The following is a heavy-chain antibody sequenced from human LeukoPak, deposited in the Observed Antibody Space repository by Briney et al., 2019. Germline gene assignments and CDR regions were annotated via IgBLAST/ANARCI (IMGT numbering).Heavy chain of an antibody. V-gene: IGHV3-48*03. CDR1: GFTFSSYE. J-gene: IGHJ3*02. CDR3: AREYYDILTGERWDAFDI. D-gene: IGHD3-9*01. CDR2: ISSSGSTI. Sequence: GGSLRLSCAASGFTFSSYEMNWVRQAPGKGLEWVSYISSSGSTIYYADSVKGRFTISRDNAKNSLYLQMNSLRAEDTAVYYCAREYYDILTGERWDAFDIWGQGTMVTVSS.